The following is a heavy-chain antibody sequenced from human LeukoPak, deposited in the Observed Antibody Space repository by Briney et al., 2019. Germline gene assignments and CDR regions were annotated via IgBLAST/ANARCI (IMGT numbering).Heavy chain of an antibody. Sequence: PGGSLRLSCAASGFTFSRYWMHWVRQAPGKGLVCVSRINSDGSSTSYADSVKGRFTISRDNAKNTLYLQMNSLRAEDTAVYYCARGRGCSSMSCYPDYWGQGTLVTVSS. D-gene: IGHD2-2*01. CDR2: INSDGSST. CDR3: ARGRGCSSMSCYPDY. V-gene: IGHV3-74*01. CDR1: GFTFSRYW. J-gene: IGHJ4*02.